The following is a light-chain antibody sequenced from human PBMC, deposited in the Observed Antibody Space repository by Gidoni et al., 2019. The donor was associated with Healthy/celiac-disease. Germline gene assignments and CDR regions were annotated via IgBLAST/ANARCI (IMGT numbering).Light chain of an antibody. CDR1: QSVLYSSNNKNY. CDR2: WAS. J-gene: IGKJ4*01. V-gene: IGKV4-1*01. CDR3: QQYYSTPPALT. Sequence: DIVMTQSPESLAVSLGERATINCKSSQSVLYSSNNKNYLAWYQQKPGQPPKLLIYWASTRESGVPDRFSGSGSGTDFTLTISSLQAEDVAVYYCQQYYSTPPALTFGGGTKVEIK.